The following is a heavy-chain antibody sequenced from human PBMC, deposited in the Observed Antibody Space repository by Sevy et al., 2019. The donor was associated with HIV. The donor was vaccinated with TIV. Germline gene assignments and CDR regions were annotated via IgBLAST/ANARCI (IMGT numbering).Heavy chain of an antibody. CDR3: ARASVWSSGLGDYFDY. J-gene: IGHJ4*02. CDR2: IYYSGST. D-gene: IGHD3-22*01. Sequence: SQTLSLTCTVSGGXISSGDYYWSWIRQPPGKGLEWIGYIYYSGSTYYNPSLKSRVTISVDTSKNQFSLKLSSVTAADTAVYYCARASVWSSGLGDYFDYWGQGTLVTVSS. CDR1: GGXISSGDYY. V-gene: IGHV4-30-4*01.